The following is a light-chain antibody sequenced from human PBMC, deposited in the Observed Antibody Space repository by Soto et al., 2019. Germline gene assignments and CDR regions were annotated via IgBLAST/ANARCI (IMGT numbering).Light chain of an antibody. J-gene: IGKJ4*01. CDR1: QSVSSN. CDR2: GAS. Sequence: MTQSPPTLPASAGDRVTITCRASQSVSSNLAWYQQKPGQAPRLLIYGASTRATGIPARFSGSGSGTEFTLTISSLQSEDFAVYYCQQYNNWPPLTFGGGTMVEIK. V-gene: IGKV3-15*01. CDR3: QQYNNWPPLT.